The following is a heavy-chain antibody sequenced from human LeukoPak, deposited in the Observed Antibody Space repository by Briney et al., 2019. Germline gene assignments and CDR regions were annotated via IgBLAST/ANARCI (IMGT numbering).Heavy chain of an antibody. J-gene: IGHJ4*02. CDR1: GCSISSGDYY. CDR3: ARDSPPYWGAGGIDY. V-gene: IGHV4-30-4*01. Sequence: SQTLSLTCTVSGCSISSGDYYWGWLRQPPGKGLEWIGYIYYSGSTYYNPSLKSRVTISVDTSKNQFSLKLSSVTAADTAVYYCARDSPPYWGAGGIDYWGQGTLVTVSS. CDR2: IYYSGST. D-gene: IGHD1-26*01.